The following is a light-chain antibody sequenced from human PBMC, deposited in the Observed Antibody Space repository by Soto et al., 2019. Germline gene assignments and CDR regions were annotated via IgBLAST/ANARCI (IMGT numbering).Light chain of an antibody. Sequence: ALTQPPSASGSPGQSVTISCSGTKNDIGVYDFVSWYQHHPGKAPRLIIYEVVQWPSGVPDRFSGSKSGNTASLTVSGLQAADEADYFCKSYAGSNTYVFGSGTKLTVL. V-gene: IGLV2-8*01. J-gene: IGLJ1*01. CDR1: KNDIGVYDF. CDR2: EVV. CDR3: KSYAGSNTYV.